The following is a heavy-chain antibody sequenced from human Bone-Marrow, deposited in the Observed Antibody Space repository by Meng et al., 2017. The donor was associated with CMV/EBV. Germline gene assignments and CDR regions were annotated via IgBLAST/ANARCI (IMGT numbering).Heavy chain of an antibody. CDR1: GFTFSSYA. D-gene: IGHD3-22*01. V-gene: IGHV3-30*04. Sequence: GSGFTFSSYAMHWVRQAPGKGLEWVAVISYDGSNKYYADSVKGRFTISRDNSKNTLYLQMNSLRAEDTAVYYCARGDYYDSSGYFDYWGQGTLVTVSS. J-gene: IGHJ4*02. CDR3: ARGDYYDSSGYFDY. CDR2: ISYDGSNK.